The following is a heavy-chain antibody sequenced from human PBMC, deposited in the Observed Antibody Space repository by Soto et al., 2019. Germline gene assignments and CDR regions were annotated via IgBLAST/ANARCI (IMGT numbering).Heavy chain of an antibody. CDR3: VIGSSNWLWYFDL. D-gene: IGHD6-13*01. J-gene: IGHJ2*01. CDR2: INPSHSTT. CDR1: GYTFTSNY. Sequence: QVHLVQSGAEVKEPGASVKLSCKASGYTFTSNYLYWVRQAPGQGLEWMGMINPSHSTTTYARNFQGRVTMTRDTSTSTIYMEVTRLRSEDTAVYYCVIGSSNWLWYFDLWGRGTLVTVSS. V-gene: IGHV1-46*03.